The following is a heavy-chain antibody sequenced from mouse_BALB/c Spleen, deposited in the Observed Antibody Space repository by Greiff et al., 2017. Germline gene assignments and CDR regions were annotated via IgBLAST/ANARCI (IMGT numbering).Heavy chain of an antibody. CDR2: ISNLAYSI. CDR3: AREAEFITTAFDY. D-gene: IGHD1-2*01. CDR1: GFTFSDYG. Sequence: DVKLVESGGGLVQPGGSRKLSCAASGFTFSDYGMAWVRQAPGKGPEWVAFISNLAYSIYYADTVTGRFTISRENAKNTLYLEMSSLRSEDTAMYYCAREAEFITTAFDYWGQGTTLTVSS. V-gene: IGHV5-15*02. J-gene: IGHJ2*01.